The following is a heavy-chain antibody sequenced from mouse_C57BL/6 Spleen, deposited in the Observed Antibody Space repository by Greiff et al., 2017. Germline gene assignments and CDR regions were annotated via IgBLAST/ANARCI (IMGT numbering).Heavy chain of an antibody. CDR1: GYTFTDYE. Sequence: QVQLQQSGAELVRPGASVTLSCKASGYTFTDYEMHWVKQTPVHGLEWIGAIEPETGGTAYNQKFKGKAILTADKSSSTAYMELRSLTSEDSAVYYCTRGVVATDYWGQGTTLTVSS. CDR3: TRGVVATDY. CDR2: IEPETGGT. D-gene: IGHD1-1*01. J-gene: IGHJ2*01. V-gene: IGHV1-15*01.